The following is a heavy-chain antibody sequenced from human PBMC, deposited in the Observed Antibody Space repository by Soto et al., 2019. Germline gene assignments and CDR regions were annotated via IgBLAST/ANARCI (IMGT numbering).Heavy chain of an antibody. Sequence: GESLKISCKGVGYKFGSAWIGWVRQMPGKGLEWMGIIKPGTADIRYSPSCRGHVTISADEAVSTAYLQWSSLKASDTAMYFCAREPYLPMARNDFWGQGAQVTVSS. D-gene: IGHD3-10*01. CDR1: GYKFGSAW. CDR2: IKPGTADI. CDR3: AREPYLPMARNDF. V-gene: IGHV5-51*01. J-gene: IGHJ4*02.